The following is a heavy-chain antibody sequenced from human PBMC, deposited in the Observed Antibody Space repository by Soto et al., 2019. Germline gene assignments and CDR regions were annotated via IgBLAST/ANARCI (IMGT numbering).Heavy chain of an antibody. Sequence: SETLSLTCSVSGGSISSHYWSWIRQTPGKGLEWIGYIYYTGSTNYNPSLKSRVTISVDTSKNHFSLKLSSVTAADTAVYYCARANVGGWFDPWGQGTLVTVSS. J-gene: IGHJ5*02. CDR1: GGSISSHY. CDR3: ARANVGGWFDP. V-gene: IGHV4-59*08. CDR2: IYYTGST. D-gene: IGHD1-26*01.